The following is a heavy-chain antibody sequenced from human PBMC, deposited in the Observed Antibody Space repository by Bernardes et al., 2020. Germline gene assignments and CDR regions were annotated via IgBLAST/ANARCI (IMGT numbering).Heavy chain of an antibody. D-gene: IGHD6-19*01. CDR1: GLTFRNYW. Sequence: VGSLILSCEVSGLTFRNYWMHWVRQVPGKGLVWVSRINEDGRITTYADSVQGRFTISRDNAKNTLYLQMSSLRGDDTAVYYCARDVAGAAGYWGQGTLVTVSS. V-gene: IGHV3-74*01. J-gene: IGHJ4*02. CDR3: ARDVAGAAGY. CDR2: INEDGRIT.